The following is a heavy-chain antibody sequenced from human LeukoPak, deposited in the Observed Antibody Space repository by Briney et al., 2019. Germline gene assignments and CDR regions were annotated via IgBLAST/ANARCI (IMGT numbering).Heavy chain of an antibody. D-gene: IGHD4-11*01. CDR1: GGTFSSYA. J-gene: IGHJ5*02. CDR2: IIPILGIA. V-gene: IGHV1-69*04. CDR3: ARENSKNP. Sequence: SVKVSCKASGGTFSSYAISWVRQAPGQGLEWMGRIIPILGIANYAQKFQGRVTITADKSASTAYMELSSLRSEDTAVYYCARENSKNPWGQGTLVTVSS.